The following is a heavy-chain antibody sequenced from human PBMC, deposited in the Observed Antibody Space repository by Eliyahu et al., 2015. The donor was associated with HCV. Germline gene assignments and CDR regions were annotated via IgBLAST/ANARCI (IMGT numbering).Heavy chain of an antibody. V-gene: IGHV4-59*01. CDR2: IHSSGST. CDR1: GXSIXTYX. CDR3: ASGGGGIAVAGTGGWFDP. J-gene: IGHJ5*02. Sequence: QVQLQESXPGLVKPSETLSLTCTVSGXSIXTYXWSWIRQPPGKGLEWIGXIHSSGSTNYNPPLKSRVTISVDTXKXQFSLNLTSVTAADXAVYYCASGGGGIAVAGTGGWFDPWGQGTLVTVSS. D-gene: IGHD6-19*01.